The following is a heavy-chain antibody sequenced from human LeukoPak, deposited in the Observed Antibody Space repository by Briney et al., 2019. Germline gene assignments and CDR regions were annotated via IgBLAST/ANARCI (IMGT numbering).Heavy chain of an antibody. J-gene: IGHJ5*02. D-gene: IGHD6-13*01. Sequence: GESLKISCKGSGYRFTNYWIGWVRQMPGKGLEWMGIIYPGDSDTRYSPSFQGQATISADKSINTAYLQWSSLKASDTAMYYCARFGSSWYGGWFDPWGQGTLVTVSS. V-gene: IGHV5-51*01. CDR2: IYPGDSDT. CDR3: ARFGSSWYGGWFDP. CDR1: GYRFTNYW.